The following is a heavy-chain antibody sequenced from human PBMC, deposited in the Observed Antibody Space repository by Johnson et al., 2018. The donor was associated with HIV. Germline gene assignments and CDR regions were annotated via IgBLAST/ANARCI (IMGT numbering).Heavy chain of an antibody. V-gene: IGHV3-30-3*01. CDR2: ISYDGSNK. D-gene: IGHD6-19*01. CDR3: ARDIIAVAGYDAFDI. CDR1: GFTFSSYA. J-gene: IGHJ3*02. Sequence: QVQLVESGGGVVQPGRSLRLYCAASGFTFSSYAMHWFRQVPGKGLEWVAVISYDGSNKYYADSVKGRFTISRDNSKNTLYLQMNSLRAEDTAVYYCARDIIAVAGYDAFDIWGQGTMVTVSS.